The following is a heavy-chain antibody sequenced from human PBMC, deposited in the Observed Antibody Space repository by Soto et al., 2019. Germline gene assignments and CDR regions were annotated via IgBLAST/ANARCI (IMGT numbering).Heavy chain of an antibody. CDR1: CGSISRGVYS. Sequence: QLQLQESGSGLLKPSQTLALPCAVSCGSISRGVYSWSWIRHPPGKGLEWIGYIYHSGSTYYNPSLKNRVTISLDRSKNQFPLKLSSGTAADTDVDYCAGGIAARPVGYWDQGNLVTVSS. CDR3: AGGIAARPVGY. CDR2: IYHSGST. D-gene: IGHD6-6*01. V-gene: IGHV4-30-2*02. J-gene: IGHJ4*02.